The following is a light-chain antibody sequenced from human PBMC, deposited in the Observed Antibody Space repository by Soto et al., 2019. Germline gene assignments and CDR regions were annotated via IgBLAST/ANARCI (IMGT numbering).Light chain of an antibody. CDR1: QSLLHMTGETF. Sequence: DVVMTQTPLSLSGAPGQPASISCKSSQSLLHMTGETFLFWYLQKPGQSPQLLIYEVSTRVSGVPDRFSGSGSGTDFTLEISRVETDDVGISYCMQSTQLPPTFGQGTRLEIK. CDR3: MQSTQLPPT. V-gene: IGKV2D-29*02. CDR2: EVS. J-gene: IGKJ5*01.